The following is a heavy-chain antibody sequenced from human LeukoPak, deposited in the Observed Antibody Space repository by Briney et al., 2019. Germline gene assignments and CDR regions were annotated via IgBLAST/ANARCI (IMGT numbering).Heavy chain of an antibody. V-gene: IGHV5-51*01. CDR1: GYSFTSYW. J-gene: IGHJ4*02. Sequence: GESLKISCKGSGYSFTSYWIGWVRQMPGKGLEWMGIIYPGDSDTRYSPSFQGQVTISADKSISTAYLQWSSLKASDTAIYYCARPGDYYDTGGYFTPLDYWGQGTLVTVSS. CDR2: IYPGDSDT. CDR3: ARPGDYYDTGGYFTPLDY. D-gene: IGHD3-22*01.